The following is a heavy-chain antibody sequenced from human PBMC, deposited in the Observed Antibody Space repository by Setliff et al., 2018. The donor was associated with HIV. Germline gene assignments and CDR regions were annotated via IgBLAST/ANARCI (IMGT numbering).Heavy chain of an antibody. CDR1: GYTFTSYY. Sequence: ASVKVSCKASGYTFTSYYVHWVRQAPGQGLEWMGIINPSGGSTSYAQKFQGRVTMTRDTSTSTVYMELSSLRSEDTAVYYCARPRIQLLGYYYGMDVWGQGTTVTVSS. V-gene: IGHV1-46*01. CDR2: INPSGGST. D-gene: IGHD5-18*01. CDR3: ARPRIQLLGYYYGMDV. J-gene: IGHJ6*02.